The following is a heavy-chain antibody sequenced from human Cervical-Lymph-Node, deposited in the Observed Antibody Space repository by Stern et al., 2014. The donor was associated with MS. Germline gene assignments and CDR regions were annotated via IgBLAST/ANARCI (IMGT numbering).Heavy chain of an antibody. Sequence: QLVQSGPGLVKPSQTLSLTCTVSGDSISSGSHYWSWIRQPAGKGLEWIGRIYTSGNTNYNPSLKSRVTISVDTSKNQFSLKLSSVTAADMAVYYCAGTYFDILTGQAHFDYWGQGTLVTVSS. CDR3: AGTYFDILTGQAHFDY. V-gene: IGHV4-61*02. CDR2: IYTSGNT. D-gene: IGHD3-9*01. J-gene: IGHJ4*02. CDR1: GDSISSGSHY.